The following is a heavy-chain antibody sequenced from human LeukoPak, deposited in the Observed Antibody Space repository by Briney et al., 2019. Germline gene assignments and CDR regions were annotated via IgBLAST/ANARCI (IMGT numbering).Heavy chain of an antibody. D-gene: IGHD2-8*01. CDR3: AKDRAYAIVDLSNPIDY. CDR2: IRYDGSNK. Sequence: GGSLRLSCAASGFTFSSYGMHWVRQAPGKGLEWVAFIRYDGSNKYYADSVKGRFTISRDNSKNTLYLQMNSLRAEDTAVYYCAKDRAYAIVDLSNPIDYWGQGTLVTVSS. CDR1: GFTFSSYG. J-gene: IGHJ4*02. V-gene: IGHV3-30*02.